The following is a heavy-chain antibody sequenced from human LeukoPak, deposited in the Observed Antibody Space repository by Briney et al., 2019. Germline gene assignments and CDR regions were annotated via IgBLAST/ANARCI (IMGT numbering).Heavy chain of an antibody. V-gene: IGHV3-9*01. D-gene: IGHD2-2*02. CDR2: ISWNSGSI. CDR3: AKDLSTLGCSGTSCYTFDY. J-gene: IGHJ4*02. Sequence: AGGSLRLSCAASGFTFDDYAMHWVRQAPGKGLEWVSGISWNSGSIGYADSVKGQFTISRDNAKNSLYLQMNSLRAEDTALYYCAKDLSTLGCSGTSCYTFDYWGQGTLVTVSS. CDR1: GFTFDDYA.